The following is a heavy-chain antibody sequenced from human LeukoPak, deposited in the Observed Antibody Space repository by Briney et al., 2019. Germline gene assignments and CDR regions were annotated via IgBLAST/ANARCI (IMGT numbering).Heavy chain of an antibody. CDR1: GFTFSSYA. D-gene: IGHD3-9*01. J-gene: IGHJ6*02. CDR3: AKSIPELRYFDWLPERYGMDV. V-gene: IGHV3-23*01. CDR2: ISGSGGST. Sequence: GSLRLSCAASGFTFSSYAMSWVRQAPGKGLEWVSAISGSGGSTHYADSVKGRFTISRDNSKNTLYLQMNSLRAEDTAVYYCAKSIPELRYFDWLPERYGMDVWGQGTTVTVSS.